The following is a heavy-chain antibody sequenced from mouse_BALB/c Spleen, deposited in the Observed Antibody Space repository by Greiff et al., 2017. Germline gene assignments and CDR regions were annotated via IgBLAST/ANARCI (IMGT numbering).Heavy chain of an antibody. J-gene: IGHJ3*01. CDR2: ISYSGST. V-gene: IGHV3-2*02. CDR3: ARSEGYPFWFAY. D-gene: IGHD2-2*01. CDR1: GYSITSDYA. Sequence: VQLKESGPGLVKPSQSLSLTCTVTGYSITSDYAWNWIRQFPGNKLEWMGYISYSGSTSYNPSLKSRISITRDTSKNQFFLQLNSVTTEDTATYYCARSEGYPFWFAYWGQGTLVTVSA.